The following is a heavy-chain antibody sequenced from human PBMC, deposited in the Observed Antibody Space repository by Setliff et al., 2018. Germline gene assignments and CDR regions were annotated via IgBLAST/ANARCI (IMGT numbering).Heavy chain of an antibody. V-gene: IGHV1-2*02. CDR2: INAKSGGT. Sequence: GASVKVSCKASGFTLSEYYMHWVRQAPGQGLEWMGSINAKSGGTNYAPEFQGRVTMTTDTSTSTGYMELRRLRSDDTAVYYCARDRPTVVIAAAKASFDHWGQGTLVTVSS. J-gene: IGHJ5*02. CDR1: GFTLSEYY. CDR3: ARDRPTVVIAAAKASFDH. D-gene: IGHD2-2*01.